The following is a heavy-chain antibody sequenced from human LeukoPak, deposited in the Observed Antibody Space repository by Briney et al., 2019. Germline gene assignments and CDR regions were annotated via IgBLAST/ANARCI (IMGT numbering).Heavy chain of an antibody. CDR3: ARGLAAVRWFDP. CDR1: GGSISSYY. J-gene: IGHJ5*02. V-gene: IGHV4-4*07. Sequence: SETLSLTCTVSGGSISSYYWSWIRQPAGKGLEWIGRIYTSGSTNYNPSLKSRLTMSVDTSKNQLPLKLYSVTAADTAVYYCARGLAAVRWFDPWGQGTLVTVSS. CDR2: IYTSGST. D-gene: IGHD6-19*01.